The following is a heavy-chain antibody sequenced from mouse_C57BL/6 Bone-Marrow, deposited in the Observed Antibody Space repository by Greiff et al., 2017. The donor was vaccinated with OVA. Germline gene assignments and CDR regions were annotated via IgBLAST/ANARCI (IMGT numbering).Heavy chain of an antibody. CDR2: INPGSGGT. Sequence: VQLQQSGAELVRPGTSVKVSCKASGYAFTNYLIEWVKQRPGQGLEWIGVINPGSGGTNYNEKFKGKATLTADKSSSTAYMQLSSLTSEDSAVYFCARWDITTVVATDWYFDVWGTGTTVTVSS. J-gene: IGHJ1*03. D-gene: IGHD1-1*01. CDR1: GYAFTNYL. V-gene: IGHV1-54*01. CDR3: ARWDITTVVATDWYFDV.